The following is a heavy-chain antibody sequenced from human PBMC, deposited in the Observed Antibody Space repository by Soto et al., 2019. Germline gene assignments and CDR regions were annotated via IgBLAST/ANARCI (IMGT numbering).Heavy chain of an antibody. CDR2: IDYIGNT. D-gene: IGHD2-21*02. J-gene: IGHJ4*02. V-gene: IGHV4-39*01. Sequence: PSETLSLTCTVAGAAISRSSYYWAWIRQPPGKGLEWIGSIDYIGNTYSNPSLKSRVTISVDMSKNQFSLKLTSVTAADTAVYYCARSDSAGGEFDSWGQGTLVTVS. CDR3: ARSDSAGGEFDS. CDR1: GAAISRSSYY.